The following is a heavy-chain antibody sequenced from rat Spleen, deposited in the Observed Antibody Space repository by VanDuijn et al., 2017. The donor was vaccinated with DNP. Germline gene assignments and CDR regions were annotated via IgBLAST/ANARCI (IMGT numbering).Heavy chain of an antibody. J-gene: IGHJ3*01. Sequence: EVQLVESGGGLVQPGRSLKLSCAASGFTFSGYNMAWVRQAPKKGLEWVATIMYDGTTTYYRDSVKGRFTISRDNAKNTLFLQMDSLRSEDTATYYCTTSGYGYDGYPFAYWGQGTLVTVSS. V-gene: IGHV5-7*01. CDR2: IMYDGTTT. D-gene: IGHD1-12*03. CDR3: TTSGYGYDGYPFAY. CDR1: GFTFSGYN.